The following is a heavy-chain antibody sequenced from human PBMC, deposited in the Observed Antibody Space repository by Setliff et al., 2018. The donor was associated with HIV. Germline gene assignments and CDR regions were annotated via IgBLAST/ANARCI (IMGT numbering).Heavy chain of an antibody. V-gene: IGHV1-2*02. CDR3: ARGRDFWNGYYDFDS. Sequence: GASVKVSCKAFAYPFTAYYLHWVRQAPGQGLEWMGWINPNSGGTNYAQKFQGRVTMTRDTSISTAYMELSSLRYDDTAVYYCARGRDFWNGYYDFDSWGQGTLVTVSS. CDR1: AYPFTAYY. J-gene: IGHJ4*02. CDR2: INPNSGGT. D-gene: IGHD3-3*01.